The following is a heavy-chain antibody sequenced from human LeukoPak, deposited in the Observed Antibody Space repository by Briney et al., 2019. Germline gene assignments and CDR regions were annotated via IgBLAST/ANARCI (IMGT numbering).Heavy chain of an antibody. V-gene: IGHV4-38-2*01. CDR1: GYSLGKNYY. D-gene: IGHD3-16*01. CDR3: ARYDSRGSASTRFDY. J-gene: IGHJ4*02. Sequence: ASETLSLTCAVSGYSLGKNYYWGWIRQPPGKGLEWIGRIYGTGSTSYNPSLMNRVTMSADTSKNHFSLKLTSVTAADTAVYYCARYDSRGSASTRFDYWGQGILVTISS. CDR2: IYGTGST.